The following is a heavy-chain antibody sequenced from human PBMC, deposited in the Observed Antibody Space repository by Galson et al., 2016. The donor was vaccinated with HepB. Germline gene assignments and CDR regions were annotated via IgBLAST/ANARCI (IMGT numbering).Heavy chain of an antibody. CDR3: ARMYCSSSSCYFDS. D-gene: IGHD2-2*01. J-gene: IGHJ4*02. CDR1: GFLFNYFV. V-gene: IGHV3-33*01. CDR2: IYSDGGTK. Sequence: SLRLSCATSGFLFNYFVMHWVRQAPGKGLEWVATIYSDGGTKYYADSVKGRFTISRDNSKNTLDLQMSSLKVEDTAVYYCARMYCSSSSCYFDSWGQGTLVTVSS.